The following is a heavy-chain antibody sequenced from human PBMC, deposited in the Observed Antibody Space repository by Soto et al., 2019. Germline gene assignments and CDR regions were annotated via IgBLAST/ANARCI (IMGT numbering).Heavy chain of an antibody. Sequence: QVQLVQSGAEVKKPGASVKVSCKASGYTFTTYYMHWVRQAPGQGLEWMGIINPSGGSTSYAQKFHGRVTMTRDTSTSKVYMELSSLRSEDTAVYYCARVYCSGGSCYGIDYWGQGTLVTVSS. CDR3: ARVYCSGGSCYGIDY. D-gene: IGHD2-15*01. J-gene: IGHJ4*02. CDR1: GYTFTTYY. V-gene: IGHV1-46*01. CDR2: INPSGGST.